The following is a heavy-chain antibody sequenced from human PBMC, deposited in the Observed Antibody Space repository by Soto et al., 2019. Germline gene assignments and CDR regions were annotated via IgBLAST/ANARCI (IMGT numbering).Heavy chain of an antibody. CDR2: ISFDGSHK. D-gene: IGHD3-3*01. Sequence: QVQLVESGGGVVQPGRSLRLSCAASGFTFSSYAMHWVRQAPGKGLEWVAVISFDGSHKYYADSVKGRITISRDNSKNSLDLQMDSPAAEDPAVYYCARGAFGGTDYWGQGTLVTVSS. V-gene: IGHV3-30-3*01. CDR1: GFTFSSYA. CDR3: ARGAFGGTDY. J-gene: IGHJ4*02.